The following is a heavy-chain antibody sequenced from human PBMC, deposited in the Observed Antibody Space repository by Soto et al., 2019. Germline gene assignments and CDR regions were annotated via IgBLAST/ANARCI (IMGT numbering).Heavy chain of an antibody. Sequence: GSLRLSCAASGFTFSTYAMSWVRQAPGKGLEWVSTISGSGGSTYYADSVKGRFTISRDKSKNTLYLQMNSLRGEDTAVYYCAKDPSTSGPFDYWGQGILVTSPQ. CDR2: ISGSGGST. CDR1: GFTFSTYA. D-gene: IGHD6-19*01. V-gene: IGHV3-23*01. CDR3: AKDPSTSGPFDY. J-gene: IGHJ4*02.